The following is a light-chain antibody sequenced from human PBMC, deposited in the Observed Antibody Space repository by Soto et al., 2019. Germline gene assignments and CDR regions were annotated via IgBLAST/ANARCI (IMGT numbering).Light chain of an antibody. CDR2: EVN. CDR3: TSYTGDNTWM. CDR1: SSDIGAYKY. J-gene: IGLJ3*02. V-gene: IGLV2-14*01. Sequence: QSALTQPASVSGSPGQPITISCSGTSSDIGAYKYVSWYQQHPGKVPKLMIYEVNNRPSGVSDRFSGSKSGTAASLTISGHQADDEAYYYCTSYTGDNTWMFGGGTKLTVL.